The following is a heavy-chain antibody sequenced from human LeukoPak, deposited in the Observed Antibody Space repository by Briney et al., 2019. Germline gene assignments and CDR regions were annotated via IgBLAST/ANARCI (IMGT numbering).Heavy chain of an antibody. CDR3: ARAYGMDV. CDR2: ISWNSGSI. J-gene: IGHJ6*02. CDR1: GFTFDDYA. V-gene: IGHV3-9*01. Sequence: PGRSLRLSCAASGFTFDDYAMHWVRQASGKGLEWVSGISWNSGSIGYADSVKGRFTISRDNAKNSLYLQMNSLRAEDTALYYCARAYGMDVWGQGTTVTVSS.